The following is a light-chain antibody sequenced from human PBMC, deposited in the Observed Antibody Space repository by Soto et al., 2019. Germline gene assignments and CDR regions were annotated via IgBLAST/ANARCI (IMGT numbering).Light chain of an antibody. CDR1: SGHSSYI. J-gene: IGLJ2*01. CDR2: LEGSGSY. CDR3: ETWDSNTRL. Sequence: QSVLTQSSSASASLGSSVKLTCTLSSGHSSYIIAWHHQQPGKAPRYLMKLEGSGSYNKGSGVPDRFSGSSSGADRYLTISSLQFEDEANYYCETWDSNTRLFGGGTKLTVL. V-gene: IGLV4-60*02.